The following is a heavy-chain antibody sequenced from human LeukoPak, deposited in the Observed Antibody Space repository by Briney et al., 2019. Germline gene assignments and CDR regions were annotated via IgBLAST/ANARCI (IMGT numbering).Heavy chain of an antibody. D-gene: IGHD5-18*01. Sequence: GGSLRLSCAVPVVIVSSNYITWVRQAPGKGLEWVSIIHNGGSTYYADSVKGRFTISGDNSRNTVYLQMNRLRVEDTAVDYCARWGAYGYGIDYRGQGTVVTVS. CDR1: VVIVSSNY. J-gene: IGHJ4*02. CDR2: IHNGGST. V-gene: IGHV3-53*01. CDR3: ARWGAYGYGIDY.